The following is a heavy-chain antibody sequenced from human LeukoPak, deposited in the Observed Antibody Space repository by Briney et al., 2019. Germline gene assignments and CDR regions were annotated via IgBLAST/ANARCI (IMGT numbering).Heavy chain of an antibody. CDR3: ARGKRGYSFCDY. CDR2: IKQDGSEK. CDR1: GFICNSYW. V-gene: IGHV3-7*01. Sequence: GVSLRLSCAASGFICNSYWMSWVRQAPGKGLEGVTHIKQDGSEKYYVDSVKGRFTISRDNAKNSLYLQKNNLRAEDTAVYYCARGKRGYSFCDYWGQGTLVTVSS. J-gene: IGHJ4*02. D-gene: IGHD5-18*01.